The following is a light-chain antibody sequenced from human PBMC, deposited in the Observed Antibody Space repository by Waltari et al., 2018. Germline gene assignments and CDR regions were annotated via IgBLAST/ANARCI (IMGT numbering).Light chain of an antibody. V-gene: IGKV3-20*01. CDR1: QSVSRT. J-gene: IGKJ1*01. CDR2: DAS. CDR3: QKYGTLPAT. Sequence: EIVLTQSPGTLSLSPGERATLPCRASQSVSRTLAWYQQKPGQAPRHLIYDASSRATGIPDRFSGSGSGTDFSLTISRLEPEDFAVYYCQKYGTLPATFGQGTKVEIK.